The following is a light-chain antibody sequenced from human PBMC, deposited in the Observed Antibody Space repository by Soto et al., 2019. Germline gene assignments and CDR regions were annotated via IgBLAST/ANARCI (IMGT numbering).Light chain of an antibody. Sequence: QSALYQAASVSGSPGQSITISCTGSSNDIGAYKYVSWYQQYPGKAPKLITFEVSNRPSGVSNRFSGSKSGNTASLTIAGLQAEDEADYHCSSYTTGSTLYVFGGGTKVTVL. J-gene: IGLJ1*01. CDR2: EVS. CDR1: SNDIGAYKY. V-gene: IGLV2-14*01. CDR3: SSYTTGSTLYV.